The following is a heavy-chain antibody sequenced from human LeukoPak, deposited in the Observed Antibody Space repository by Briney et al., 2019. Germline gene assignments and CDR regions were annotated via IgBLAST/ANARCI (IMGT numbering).Heavy chain of an antibody. D-gene: IGHD2-2*02. CDR2: IYYSGST. V-gene: IGHV4-59*01. CDR3: AIFGLVAAAIPQYYSGTHV. Sequence: SETLSLTCTVSGGSISSYYWSWIRQPPGKGLEWIGYIYYSGSTNYNPSLKSRVTISVDTSKNQFSLKLSSVTAADTAVFYCAIFGLVAAAIPQYYSGTHVGGEATTLTVPS. J-gene: IGHJ6*04. CDR1: GGSISSYY.